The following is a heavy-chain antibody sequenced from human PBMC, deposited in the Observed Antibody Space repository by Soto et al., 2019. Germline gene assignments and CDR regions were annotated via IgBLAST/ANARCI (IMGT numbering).Heavy chain of an antibody. CDR1: GLIFSDYA. CDR3: AKDRFGIVGPVDY. V-gene: IGHV3-23*01. CDR2: ISGSGGDT. D-gene: IGHD1-26*01. Sequence: EVQLLESGGNLVQPGGSLRLSCAASGLIFSDYAMSWVRQAPGKGLECVACISGSGGDTFYADSVKSRFTISRDNSKNTLSLHMNSLRVDDTAVYFCAKDRFGIVGPVDYWGQGTLVTVSS. J-gene: IGHJ4*02.